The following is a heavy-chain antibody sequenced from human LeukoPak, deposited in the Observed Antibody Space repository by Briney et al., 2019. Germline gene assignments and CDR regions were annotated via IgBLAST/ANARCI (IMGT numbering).Heavy chain of an antibody. CDR2: MYYSGTT. CDR3: ARQRGSGWYHPHLF. Sequence: KSSETLSLTCSASGGYINTRSYLWGWIRQSPGKGLEWIASMYYSGTTYYNPSLKSRVTISVDTLKSQLSLKLSSVTAADTAVYYCARQRGSGWYHPHLFWGQGILVTVSS. V-gene: IGHV4-39*01. D-gene: IGHD6-19*01. CDR1: GGYINTRSYL. J-gene: IGHJ4*02.